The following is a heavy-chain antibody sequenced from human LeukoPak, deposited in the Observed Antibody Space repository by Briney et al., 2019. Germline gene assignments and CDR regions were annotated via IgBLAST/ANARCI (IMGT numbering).Heavy chain of an antibody. V-gene: IGHV1-2*02. CDR1: GYTFIAYY. CDR3: ARVGYSSGYDY. J-gene: IGHJ4*02. CDR2: INPNSGGT. D-gene: IGHD6-19*01. Sequence: ASVKVSCKSSGYTFIAYYMRWVRQAPGQGLKWMGWINPNSGGTNYAQKFQGRVSMTRDTSIGTAYLEVSRLRSDDTAVYYCARVGYSSGYDYWGQGTLVTVSS.